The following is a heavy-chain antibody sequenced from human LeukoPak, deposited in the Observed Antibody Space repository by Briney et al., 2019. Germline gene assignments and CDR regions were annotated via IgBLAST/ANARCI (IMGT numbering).Heavy chain of an antibody. CDR3: ARVRGGSYPVFDY. Sequence: ASVKVSCKASGYTFTDYHMHWVRQAPGQGLEWMGCIDLYTGGAHYAQKFQDWLSMTRDTSINTAYMELSSLRSDDAAVYYCARVRGGSYPVFDYWGQGTLVTVSS. CDR2: IDLYTGGA. V-gene: IGHV1-2*04. D-gene: IGHD1-26*01. J-gene: IGHJ4*02. CDR1: GYTFTDYH.